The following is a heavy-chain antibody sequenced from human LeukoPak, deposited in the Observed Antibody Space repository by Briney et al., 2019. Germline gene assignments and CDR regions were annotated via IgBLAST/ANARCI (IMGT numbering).Heavy chain of an antibody. J-gene: IGHJ4*02. V-gene: IGHV3-30*18. D-gene: IGHD2-21*01. CDR2: ISYDGSNT. Sequence: QPGRALRLSCAASGLTFSSFGMHLARQAPGKGLEGVAFISYDGSNTHSAASVEGRFTIPRDHSKNPLYLQMTSLRGEDTAVYYCAKDLHGDSVMVLDYWGQGTLVTVPS. CDR1: GLTFSSFG. CDR3: AKDLHGDSVMVLDY.